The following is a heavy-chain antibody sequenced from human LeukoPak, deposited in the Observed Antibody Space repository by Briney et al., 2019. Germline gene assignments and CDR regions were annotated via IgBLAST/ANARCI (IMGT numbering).Heavy chain of an antibody. Sequence: PSETLSLTCTVSGGSIGSYYWSWIRQPPGKGLEWIGYIYYSGSTNYNPSLKSRVTISVDTSKNQFSLKLSSVTAADTAVYYCARGYSSGWYTVDYWGQGTLVTVSS. CDR2: IYYSGST. CDR1: GGSIGSYY. J-gene: IGHJ4*02. CDR3: ARGYSSGWYTVDY. V-gene: IGHV4-59*01. D-gene: IGHD6-19*01.